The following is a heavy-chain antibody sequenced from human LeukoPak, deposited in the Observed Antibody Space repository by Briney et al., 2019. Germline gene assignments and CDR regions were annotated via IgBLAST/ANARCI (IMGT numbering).Heavy chain of an antibody. D-gene: IGHD7-27*01. CDR2: IYFSGGT. Sequence: SETRSLTCTVSGGSITNSAYYWGWIRQPPGKGLEWIGSIYFSGGTYYNPSLKSRVTISVDTSNNQFSLKLTSVTAADTAVFYCARVGNWGSADPWGQGTLVTVSS. J-gene: IGHJ5*02. V-gene: IGHV4-39*07. CDR1: GGSITNSAYY. CDR3: ARVGNWGSADP.